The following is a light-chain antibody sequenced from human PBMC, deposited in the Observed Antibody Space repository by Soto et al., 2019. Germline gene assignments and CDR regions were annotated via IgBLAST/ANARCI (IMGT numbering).Light chain of an antibody. Sequence: QSVLTEPPSVCGAPGQRVTISCTGSSSNIGAGFDVHWYQQLPGTAPKLLIYGNTNRPSGVPDRFSGSKSGTSASLAITGLQAEDDADYYCQSYDSSLSAPVVFGGGTKLTVL. J-gene: IGLJ2*01. V-gene: IGLV1-40*01. CDR3: QSYDSSLSAPVV. CDR2: GNT. CDR1: SSNIGAGFD.